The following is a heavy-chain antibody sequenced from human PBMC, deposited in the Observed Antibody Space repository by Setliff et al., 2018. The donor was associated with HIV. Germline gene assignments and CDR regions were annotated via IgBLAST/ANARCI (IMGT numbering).Heavy chain of an antibody. D-gene: IGHD3-22*01. V-gene: IGHV3-30*04. Sequence: GGSLRLSCAASGFTFSIYAMHWVRQAPGKGLEWVAFISYDGSYEYYADSVKGRFTISRDNSKNTLYLQMNSLRAEDTAVYYCARELTYYYDSSGPHDALDIWGQGTMVTVSS. CDR3: ARELTYYYDSSGPHDALDI. CDR1: GFTFSIYA. J-gene: IGHJ3*02. CDR2: ISYDGSYE.